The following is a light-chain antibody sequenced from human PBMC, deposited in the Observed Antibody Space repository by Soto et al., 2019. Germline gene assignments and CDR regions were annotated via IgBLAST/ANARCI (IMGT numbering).Light chain of an antibody. CDR2: DAS. J-gene: IGKJ1*01. V-gene: IGKV3-11*01. Sequence: EIVLTQSPATLSLSPGERATLSCRASQSVSSYLAGYQQKPGQAPRLLIYDASNRATGIPARFSGSGSGTDFTLTISSLEPEDFAVYYCQQRRNWWTFGQGPKVQIK. CDR1: QSVSSY. CDR3: QQRRNWWT.